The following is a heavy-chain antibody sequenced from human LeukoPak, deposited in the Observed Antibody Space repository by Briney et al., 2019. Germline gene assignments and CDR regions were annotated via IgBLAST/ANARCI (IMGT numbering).Heavy chain of an antibody. CDR2: IYYSGST. CDR1: GGSISSYY. CDR3: ARAPYCSSTSCYLGFDY. J-gene: IGHJ4*02. V-gene: IGHV4-59*01. D-gene: IGHD2-2*01. Sequence: SETLSLTCTVSGGSISSYYWSWIRQPPGKGLVWIGYIYYSGSTNYNPSLKSRVTISVDTSKNQFSLKLSSVTAADTAVYYCARAPYCSSTSCYLGFDYWGQGTLVTVSS.